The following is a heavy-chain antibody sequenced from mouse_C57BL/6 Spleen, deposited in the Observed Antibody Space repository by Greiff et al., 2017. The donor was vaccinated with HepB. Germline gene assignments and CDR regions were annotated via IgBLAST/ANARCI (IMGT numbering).Heavy chain of an antibody. D-gene: IGHD1-1*01. V-gene: IGHV1-26*01. J-gene: IGHJ3*01. CDR2: INPNNGGT. CDR3: ARAPHYYGSSFFPY. Sequence: VQLQQSGPELVKPGASVKISCKASGYTFTDYYMNWVKQSHGKSLEWIGDINPNNGGTSYNQKFKGKATLTVDKSSSTAYMELRSLTSEDSAVYYCARAPHYYGSSFFPYWGQGTLVTVSA. CDR1: GYTFTDYY.